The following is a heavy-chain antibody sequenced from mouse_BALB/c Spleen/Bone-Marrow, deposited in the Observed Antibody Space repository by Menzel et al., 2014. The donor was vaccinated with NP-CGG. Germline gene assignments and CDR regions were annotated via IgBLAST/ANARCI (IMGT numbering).Heavy chain of an antibody. V-gene: IGHV1S137*01. CDR3: ARDAMDY. CDR2: ISTYYDDA. J-gene: IGHJ4*01. Sequence: QVQLQQSGAELVGPGVSVKISCKGSGYTFTDYAMHWVKQSHAKSLEWIGVISTYYDDASYNQKFKGKATMTVDKSSSTAYMELARLTSEDSAIYYCARDAMDYWGQGTSVTVSS. CDR1: GYTFTDYA.